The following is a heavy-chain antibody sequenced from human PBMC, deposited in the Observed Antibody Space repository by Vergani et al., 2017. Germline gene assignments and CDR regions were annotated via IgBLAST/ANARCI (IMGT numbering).Heavy chain of an antibody. CDR3: ATVGVVAAQQYYYYGMDV. CDR1: GYTFTGYY. V-gene: IGHV1-2*02. Sequence: QVQLVQSGAEVKKPGASVKVSCKASGYTFTGYYMHWVRQAPGQGLEWMGWINPNSGGTNYAQKFQGRVTMTRDTSISTAYMELSRLRSDDTAVYYCATVGVVAAQQYYYYGMDVWGQGTTVTVSS. CDR2: INPNSGGT. J-gene: IGHJ6*02. D-gene: IGHD2-15*01.